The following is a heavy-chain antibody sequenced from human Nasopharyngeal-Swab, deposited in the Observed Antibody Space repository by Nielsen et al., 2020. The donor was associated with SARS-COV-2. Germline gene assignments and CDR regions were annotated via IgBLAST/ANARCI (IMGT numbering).Heavy chain of an antibody. J-gene: IGHJ6*03. CDR3: AKDHCSSTSGYGGYYYYMDV. D-gene: IGHD2-2*01. CDR1: GFTFVDYA. Sequence: GGSLRLSCAASGFTFVDYAMHWVRQTPGKGLEWVSLISWDGGSTYYADSVKGRFTISRDNSKHSLYLQMNSLRAEDTAFYYCAKDHCSSTSGYGGYYYYMDVWGKGTTVTVSS. CDR2: ISWDGGST. V-gene: IGHV3-43D*04.